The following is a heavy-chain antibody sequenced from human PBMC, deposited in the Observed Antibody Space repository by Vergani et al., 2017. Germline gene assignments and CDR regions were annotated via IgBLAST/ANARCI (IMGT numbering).Heavy chain of an antibody. J-gene: IGHJ4*02. V-gene: IGHV5-51*01. CDR2: IYPGDSDT. CDR1: GYTFSRYW. CDR3: VRRRGASCFGTTCYPDY. D-gene: IGHD2-2*01. Sequence: EVELVQSGAELKKPGESLKISCKASGYTFSRYWIGWVRQVPGKGLEWMGIIYPGDSDTRYSPSFQGQVTISADKSINTAYLSWRSLKAADTATYFCVRRRGASCFGTTCYPDYWGQGTLVRVSS.